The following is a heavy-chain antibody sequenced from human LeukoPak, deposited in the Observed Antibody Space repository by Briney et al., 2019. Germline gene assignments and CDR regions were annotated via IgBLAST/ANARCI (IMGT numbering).Heavy chain of an antibody. CDR3: ARDRGMVRGVMGT. CDR2: INPSGGTT. Sequence: ASVKVSCKASGYTFTKYYIHWVRQAPGQGLEWMGIINPSGGTTIYAQKFQGRVTITADESTSTAYMELSSLRSEDTAVYYCARDRGMVRGVMGTWGQGTLVTVSS. J-gene: IGHJ5*02. D-gene: IGHD3-10*01. V-gene: IGHV1-46*01. CDR1: GYTFTKYY.